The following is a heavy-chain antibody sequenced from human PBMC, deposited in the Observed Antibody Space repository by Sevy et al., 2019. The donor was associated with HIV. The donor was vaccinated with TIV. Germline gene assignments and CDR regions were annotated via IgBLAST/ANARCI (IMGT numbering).Heavy chain of an antibody. CDR2: INPNSGGT. CDR3: AKSIAARPALDY. CDR1: GYTFTGYY. Sequence: ASVKVSCKASGYTFTGYYMHWVRQAPGQGLEWMGWINPNSGGTNYAQKFQGRVTMTGDTSISTAYMELSRLRSDDTAVYYCAKSIAARPALDYWGQGTLVTVSS. J-gene: IGHJ4*02. D-gene: IGHD6-6*01. V-gene: IGHV1-2*02.